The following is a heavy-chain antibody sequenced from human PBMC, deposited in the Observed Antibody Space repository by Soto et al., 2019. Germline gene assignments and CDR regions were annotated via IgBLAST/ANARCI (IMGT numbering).Heavy chain of an antibody. V-gene: IGHV3-49*04. Sequence: PGGSLRLSCTASGFTFGDYAMSWVRQAPGKGLEWVGFIRSKAYGGTTEYAASVKGRFTISRDDSKSIAYLQMNSLKTEDTAVYYCTSYDYGDPYYFDYWGKGTLVTVSS. D-gene: IGHD4-17*01. CDR1: GFTFGDYA. CDR3: TSYDYGDPYYFDY. J-gene: IGHJ4*02. CDR2: IRSKAYGGTT.